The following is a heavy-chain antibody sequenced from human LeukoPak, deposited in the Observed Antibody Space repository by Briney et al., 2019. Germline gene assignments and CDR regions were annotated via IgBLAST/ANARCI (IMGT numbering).Heavy chain of an antibody. D-gene: IGHD1-14*01. V-gene: IGHV3-53*01. CDR2: IYSRGTT. CDR1: GFSVSNNY. J-gene: IGHJ4*02. Sequence: GSLRLSCAASGFSVSNNYMSWVRQAPGKGLEGVSVIYSRGTTYYADSVKGRFTISRDNSKNTLYLQMNSLRVEDTAVYYCAARNYWGQGTLVTVSS. CDR3: AARNY.